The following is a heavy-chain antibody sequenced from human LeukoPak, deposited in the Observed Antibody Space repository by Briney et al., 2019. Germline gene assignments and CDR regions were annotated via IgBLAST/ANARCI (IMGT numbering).Heavy chain of an antibody. V-gene: IGHV3-30*02. D-gene: IGHD3-10*01. J-gene: IGHJ6*03. CDR2: IRYDGSNK. CDR1: GFTLTNYG. CDR3: AKDREIYYYYYMDV. Sequence: GGSLRLSCAASGFTLTNYGMHWVRQAPGKGLEWVAFIRYDGSNKYYADSVKGRFTISRDNSKNTLYLQMNSLRAEDTAVYYCAKDREIYYYYYMDVWGKGTTVTVSS.